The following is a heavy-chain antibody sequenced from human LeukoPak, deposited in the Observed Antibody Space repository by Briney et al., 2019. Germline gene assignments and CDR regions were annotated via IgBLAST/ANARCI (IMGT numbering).Heavy chain of an antibody. Sequence: GGSLRLSCSASGFTLSRYGMHWVRQSPGKGLESVSGISSNGGSTNYADSVKGRFTISRDNSKNTLHLQMSSLRAEDTAVYYCVKGYCSSISCSLIDYGGQGTLVTVSS. CDR1: GFTLSRYG. CDR3: VKGYCSSISCSLIDY. V-gene: IGHV3-64D*06. D-gene: IGHD2-2*01. CDR2: ISSNGGST. J-gene: IGHJ4*02.